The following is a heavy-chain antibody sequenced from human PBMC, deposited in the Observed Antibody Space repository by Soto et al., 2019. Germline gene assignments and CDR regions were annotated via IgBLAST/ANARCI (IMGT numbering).Heavy chain of an antibody. CDR3: ASSASIAARLPDY. CDR1: GYSFTSYW. J-gene: IGHJ4*02. D-gene: IGHD6-6*01. V-gene: IGHV5-51*01. CDR2: IYPGDSDT. Sequence: PGESLKIPCKGSGYSFTSYWIGWVRQMPGKGLEWMGIIYPGDSDTRYSPSFQGQVTISADKSISTAYLQWSSLKASDTAMYYCASSASIAARLPDYWGQGTLVTVSS.